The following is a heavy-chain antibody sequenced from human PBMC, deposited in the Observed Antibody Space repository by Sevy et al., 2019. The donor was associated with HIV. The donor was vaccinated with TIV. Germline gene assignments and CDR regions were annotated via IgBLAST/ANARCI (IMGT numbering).Heavy chain of an antibody. D-gene: IGHD3-22*01. CDR3: ASIDYYDSSGYSPFQH. CDR1: GFTVSSNY. V-gene: IGHV3-53*01. CDR2: LYSGGST. J-gene: IGHJ1*01. Sequence: GGSLRLSCAASGFTVSSNYLSWVREAPGKGLEWGSVLYSGGSTYYADSVKGRFTISRDNSKNTLYLQMNSLRAEDTAVYYCASIDYYDSSGYSPFQHWGQGTLVTVSS.